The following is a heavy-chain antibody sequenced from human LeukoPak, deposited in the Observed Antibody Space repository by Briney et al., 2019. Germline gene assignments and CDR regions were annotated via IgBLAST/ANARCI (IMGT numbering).Heavy chain of an antibody. Sequence: PSETLSLTCAVYGGSFSGYYWSWIRQPPGEGLEWFGEINHSGSTNYNPSLKSRVTISVDTSKNQFSPKLSSVTAADTAVYYCARLTTPTVHSSSWLPIDYWGQGTLVTVSS. D-gene: IGHD6-13*01. CDR1: GGSFSGYY. J-gene: IGHJ4*02. CDR2: INHSGST. V-gene: IGHV4-34*01. CDR3: ARLTTPTVHSSSWLPIDY.